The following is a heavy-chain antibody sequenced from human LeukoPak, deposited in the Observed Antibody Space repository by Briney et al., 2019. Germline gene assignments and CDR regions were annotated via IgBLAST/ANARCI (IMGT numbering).Heavy chain of an antibody. CDR3: VKDIQLST. V-gene: IGHV3-23*01. Sequence: PGGSLRLSCAASGFNFITAAMTWVRQAPGKGLEWVSLIGSSGGSTYHADSVKGRFTISRDNFNHTLSLQMNSLRVEDTAIYYCVKDIQLSTWGLGTMVTVSS. CDR2: IGSSGGST. J-gene: IGHJ3*01. CDR1: GFNFITAA. D-gene: IGHD5-24*01.